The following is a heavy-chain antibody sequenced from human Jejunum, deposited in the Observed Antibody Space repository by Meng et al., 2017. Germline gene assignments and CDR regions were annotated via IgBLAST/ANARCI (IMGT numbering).Heavy chain of an antibody. Sequence: GGSLRLSCEASGFTFSNNPMHWVRQAPGKGPEWVAVISYDGGSKYYADSVNGRFTISRDNFKRTLYLQMNSLRGADTAVYFCARTTIQYYYDKTGYFHGLDVWGQGTTVTVSS. CDR3: ARTTIQYYYDKTGYFHGLDV. V-gene: IGHV3-30*01. CDR2: ISYDGGSK. D-gene: IGHD3-22*01. J-gene: IGHJ6*02. CDR1: GFTFSNNP.